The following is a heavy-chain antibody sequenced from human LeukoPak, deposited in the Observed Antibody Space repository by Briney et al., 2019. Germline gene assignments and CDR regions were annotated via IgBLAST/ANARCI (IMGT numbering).Heavy chain of an antibody. D-gene: IGHD1-14*01. CDR2: IWYDGSNT. CDR3: AKGDTTDPFDP. CDR1: GFTFSNYG. J-gene: IGHJ5*02. V-gene: IGHV3-33*06. Sequence: GRSLRLSCAASGFTFSNYGMHWVRQAPGKGLEWLAVIWYDGSNTNYADSVKGRFTISRDNSRNTLYMQMNSLRAEDTAVYYCAKGDTTDPFDPWGQGTLVTVSS.